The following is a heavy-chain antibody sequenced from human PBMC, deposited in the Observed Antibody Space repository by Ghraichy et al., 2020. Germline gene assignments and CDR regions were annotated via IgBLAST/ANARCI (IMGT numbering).Heavy chain of an antibody. V-gene: IGHV1-46*01. CDR3: VTPFDWNDGRKLDY. D-gene: IGHD1-1*01. J-gene: IGHJ4*02. Sequence: ASVKVSCKASGYAITNSYLHWLRQAPGQGLEWMGLINPTGRFTTYAQRFQGRVTMTRDASTGTVNMEIKTLTSEDTALYYCVTPFDWNDGRKLDYWGPGSLVTVSS. CDR2: INPTGRFT. CDR1: GYAITNSY.